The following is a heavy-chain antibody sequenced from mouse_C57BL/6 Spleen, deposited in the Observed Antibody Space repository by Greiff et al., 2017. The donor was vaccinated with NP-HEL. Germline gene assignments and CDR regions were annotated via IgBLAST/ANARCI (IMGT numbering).Heavy chain of an antibody. CDR2: IYPGDGDT. J-gene: IGHJ4*01. Sequence: LVESGAELVKPGASVKISCKASGYAFSSYWMNWVKQRPGKGLEWIGQIYPGDGDTNYNGKFKGKATLTADKSSSTAYMQLSSLTSEDSAVYFCARWGVYYGGMDYWGQGTSVTVSS. CDR3: ARWGVYYGGMDY. V-gene: IGHV1-80*01. CDR1: GYAFSSYW. D-gene: IGHD2-1*01.